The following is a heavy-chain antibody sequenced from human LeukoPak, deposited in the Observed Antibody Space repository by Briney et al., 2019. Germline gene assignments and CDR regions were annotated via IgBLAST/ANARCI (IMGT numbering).Heavy chain of an antibody. CDR3: ASNTKYYEGSGRYVFDF. CDR1: GGTFSTYA. V-gene: IGHV1-69*13. D-gene: IGHD3-22*01. J-gene: IGHJ4*02. CDR2: IIPILGTA. Sequence: SVKVSCKASGGTFSTYAISWVRQAPGQGLEWMGGIIPILGTAKYPQRFQGRVTITADEITSTAYMELSSLTSEDTAVYYCASNTKYYEGSGRYVFDFWGQGTLVSVSS.